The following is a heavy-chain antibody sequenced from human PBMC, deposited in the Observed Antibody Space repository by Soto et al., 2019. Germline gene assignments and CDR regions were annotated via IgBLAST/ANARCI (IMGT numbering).Heavy chain of an antibody. V-gene: IGHV4-31*03. CDR2: IYDSETT. Sequence: QVQLQESGPGLVMPSQTPSLTCTVSGDSVSSGGYYWNWIRQHPGRGLEWLGYIYDSETTYYNPSLESRLSISVDASKNQFSLKVTSVTPADTAVYYCARENFGVIIHDAFDLWGQGTMVTVSS. J-gene: IGHJ3*01. CDR3: ARENFGVIIHDAFDL. CDR1: GDSVSSGGYY. D-gene: IGHD2-8*01.